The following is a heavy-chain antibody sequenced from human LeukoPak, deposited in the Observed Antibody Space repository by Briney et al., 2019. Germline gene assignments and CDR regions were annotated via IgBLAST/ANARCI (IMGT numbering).Heavy chain of an antibody. J-gene: IGHJ2*01. V-gene: IGHV3-74*01. CDR1: GFTFSSYW. CDR2: IKSDGSST. Sequence: GGSLRLSCAASGFTFSSYWMHWVRHAPGKGLVWVSRIKSDGSSTIYADSVKGRFTISRDNANNTLYLQMNSLRAEDTSVYYCAKGGEYQTPYWYFYLWGRGTLVTVSS. D-gene: IGHD2-2*01. CDR3: AKGGEYQTPYWYFYL.